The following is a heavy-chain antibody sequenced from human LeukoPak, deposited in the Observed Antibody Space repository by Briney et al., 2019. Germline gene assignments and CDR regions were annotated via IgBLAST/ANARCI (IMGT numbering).Heavy chain of an antibody. J-gene: IGHJ4*02. CDR1: GYSLTSYW. CDR2: IYPGDSDT. CDR3: ARSSGYYVDYFDY. Sequence: GESLKISCKGSGYSLTSYWIGWVRQLPGKGLEWMGIIYPGDSDTRYSPSFQGQVTISADKSISTAYLQWSSLKASDTAMYYCARSSGYYVDYFDYWGQGTLVTVSS. V-gene: IGHV5-51*01. D-gene: IGHD3-16*01.